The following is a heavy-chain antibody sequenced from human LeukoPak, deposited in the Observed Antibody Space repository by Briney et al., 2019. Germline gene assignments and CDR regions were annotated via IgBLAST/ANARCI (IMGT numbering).Heavy chain of an antibody. CDR3: ARYTQHYGFDI. CDR1: GYTSTSPD. D-gene: IGHD3-3*02. J-gene: IGHJ3*02. Sequence: ASVKVSCKASGYTSTSPDINWVRQATGRGLEWLGWMNPRDNAGYAQKFQGRVTLTRDKSINTAYMELSSLRSEDTAVYYCARYTQHYGFDIWGQGTMVTVSA. CDR2: MNPRDNA. V-gene: IGHV1-8*01.